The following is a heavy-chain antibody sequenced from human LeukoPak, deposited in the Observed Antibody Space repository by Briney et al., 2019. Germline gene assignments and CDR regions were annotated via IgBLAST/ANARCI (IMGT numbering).Heavy chain of an antibody. J-gene: IGHJ5*02. CDR3: ARADAYVLRYFDWLSNWFDP. CDR1: GDSISSYY. Sequence: SETLSLTCTVSGDSISSYYWGWIRQPPGKGLEWIGSIYYSGSTYYNPSLKSRVTISVDTSKNQFSLKLSSVTAADTAVYYCARADAYVLRYFDWLSNWFDPWGQGTLVTVSS. D-gene: IGHD3-9*01. V-gene: IGHV4-39*07. CDR2: IYYSGST.